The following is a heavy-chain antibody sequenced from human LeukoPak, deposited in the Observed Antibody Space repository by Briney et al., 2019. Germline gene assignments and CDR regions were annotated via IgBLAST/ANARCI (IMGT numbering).Heavy chain of an antibody. V-gene: IGHV4-30-2*01. J-gene: IGHJ4*02. CDR1: GGSISSGGYS. CDR3: ARDEEYSGPTLNNSGDY. D-gene: IGHD5-12*01. CDR2: IYHSGST. Sequence: PSETLSLTCAVSGGSISSGGYSWSWIRQPPGKGLEWIGYIYHSGSTYYNPSLKSRVTISVDTSKNQFSLKLSSVTAADTAVYYCARDEEYSGPTLNNSGDYWGQGTLVTVSS.